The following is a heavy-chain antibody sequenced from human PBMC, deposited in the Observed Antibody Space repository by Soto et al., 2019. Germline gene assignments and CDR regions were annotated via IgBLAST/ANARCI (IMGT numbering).Heavy chain of an antibody. CDR2: ISSSSNNI. CDR3: ARDPRREVTTFLNY. V-gene: IGHV3-48*02. D-gene: IGHD2-21*02. Sequence: EVQLVESGGGLVQPGGSLRLSCAASGFNISSYSMNWVRQAPGKGLEWVSHISSSSNNIYYADSVKGRFTISRDNAKNSLYLQMSSLRDEDTAVYYCARDPRREVTTFLNYWGQGTLDTVSP. J-gene: IGHJ4*02. CDR1: GFNISSYS.